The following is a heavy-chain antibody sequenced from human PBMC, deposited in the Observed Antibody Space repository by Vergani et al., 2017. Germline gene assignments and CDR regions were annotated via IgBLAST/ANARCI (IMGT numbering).Heavy chain of an antibody. CDR1: GGSISSYY. D-gene: IGHD2-15*01. CDR3: AKVDGVVAATLFDY. CDR2: IYYSGST. J-gene: IGHJ4*02. V-gene: IGHV4-59*01. Sequence: QVQLQESGPGLVKPSETLSLTCTVSGGSISSYYWSWIRQPPGKGLEWIGYIYYSGSTNYNPSLKSRVTISVDTSKNQFSLKLSSVTAADTAVYYCAKVDGVVAATLFDYWGQGTLVTVSS.